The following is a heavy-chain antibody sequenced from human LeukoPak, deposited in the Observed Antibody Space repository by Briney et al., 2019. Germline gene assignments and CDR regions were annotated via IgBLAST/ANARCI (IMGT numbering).Heavy chain of an antibody. J-gene: IGHJ6*02. V-gene: IGHV3-7*01. CDR3: ATGCWNCRYAMDV. D-gene: IGHD2-15*01. CDR2: IRQDGIDK. Sequence: PGGSLRLSCAGYGFTFSSSWMTWVRRAPGKGLEWVANIRQDGIDKYHVDSVKGRSTISRDNAKHSLYLQMNSLRAEDTAVYYGATGCWNCRYAMDVWGQGTTVTVSS. CDR1: GFTFSSSW.